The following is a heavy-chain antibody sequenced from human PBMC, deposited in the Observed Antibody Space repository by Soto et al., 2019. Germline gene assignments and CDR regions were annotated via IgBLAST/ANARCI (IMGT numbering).Heavy chain of an antibody. V-gene: IGHV3-30*18. CDR2: ISYHGTNK. CDR1: GLTFSSYG. CDR3: AKLSDFRDGYNSHFDY. Sequence: QVQLVESVGGVVQPGRSLRLSCAASGLTFSSYGIHWVRQAPGKGLEWVAFISYHGTNKYYADSVKGRFTISRDNSKNTLHLQMSSLRAEDTAVYYCAKLSDFRDGYNSHFDYWGQGTLVTVSS. J-gene: IGHJ4*02. D-gene: IGHD5-12*01.